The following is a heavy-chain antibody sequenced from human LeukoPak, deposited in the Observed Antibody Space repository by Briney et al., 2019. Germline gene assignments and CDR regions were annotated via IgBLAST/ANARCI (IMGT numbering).Heavy chain of an antibody. CDR1: GGSISSSSYY. J-gene: IGHJ4*02. Sequence: SETLSLTCTVSGGSISSSSYYWGWIRQPPGKGLEWIGSIYYSGSTYYNPSLKSRVTISVDTSKSQFSLKLSSVTAADTAVYYCARHSSGLEWLLPFDYWGQGTLVTVSS. CDR2: IYYSGST. V-gene: IGHV4-39*01. D-gene: IGHD3-3*01. CDR3: ARHSSGLEWLLPFDY.